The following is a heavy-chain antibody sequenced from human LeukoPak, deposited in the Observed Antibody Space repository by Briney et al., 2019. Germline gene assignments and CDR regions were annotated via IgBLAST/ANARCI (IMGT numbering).Heavy chain of an antibody. Sequence: ASVKVSCKASGYTFTSYDINWVRQATGQGLEWMGWMNPNSGNTGYAQKFQGRVTMTRNTSISTAYMELSSLRSEDTAVYHCARAYSSASVLYYYYYVDVWGKGAPV. CDR2: MNPNSGNT. V-gene: IGHV1-8*01. CDR3: ARAYSSASVLYYYYYVDV. CDR1: GYTFTSYD. D-gene: IGHD6-6*01. J-gene: IGHJ6*03.